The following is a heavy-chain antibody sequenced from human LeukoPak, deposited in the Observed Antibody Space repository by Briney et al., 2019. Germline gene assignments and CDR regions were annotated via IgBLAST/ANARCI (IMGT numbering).Heavy chain of an antibody. Sequence: ASVKVSRKGSASTLTELSIHWVRLAPAKGLGWKGGFDLEDGETIYAQKFPGRVTMTEYTSTDAAYMELSSLRSEDTAVYYCATGRAAYCGGDCYLLSYWGQGTLVTVSS. CDR1: ASTLTELS. J-gene: IGHJ4*02. D-gene: IGHD2-21*02. CDR2: FDLEDGET. CDR3: ATGRAAYCGGDCYLLSY. V-gene: IGHV1-24*01.